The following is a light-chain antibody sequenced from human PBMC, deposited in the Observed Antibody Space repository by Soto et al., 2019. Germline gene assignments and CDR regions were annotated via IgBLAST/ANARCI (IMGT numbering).Light chain of an antibody. CDR2: DTS. CDR3: HQRSNWWT. J-gene: IGKJ1*01. CDR1: QSLSSS. Sequence: PGERATLSCRASQSLSSSLAWYQQKPGQAPRVLIYDTSSRATGIPARFSGSGSGTDFTLTISSLEPEDSAVYYCHQRSNWWTFGQGTKVDI. V-gene: IGKV3-11*01.